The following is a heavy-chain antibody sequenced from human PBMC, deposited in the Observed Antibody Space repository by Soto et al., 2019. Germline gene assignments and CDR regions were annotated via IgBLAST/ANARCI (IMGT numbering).Heavy chain of an antibody. CDR1: GYTLTELS. CDR2: FDLENGET. V-gene: IGHV1-24*01. Sequence: ASVKVSCKVSGYTLTELSRHWVRQAPGEGLEWMGGFDLENGETIYAQRFQGRVTMTEESSADTPYMELSSLRSEDTAVYYCAIDVRRSNQFDHSAQGTMVNVSS. CDR3: AIDVRRSNQFDH. D-gene: IGHD3-10*01. J-gene: IGHJ4*02.